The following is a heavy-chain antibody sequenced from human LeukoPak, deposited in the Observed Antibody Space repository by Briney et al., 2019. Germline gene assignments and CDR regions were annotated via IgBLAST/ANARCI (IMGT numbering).Heavy chain of an antibody. CDR1: GFTVSNNY. CDR2: IYSGGST. D-gene: IGHD6-13*01. V-gene: IGHV3-66*02. Sequence: GGSPRLSCAASGFTVSNNYMSWVRQAPGKGLEWVSVIYSGGSTYYADSVKGRLTISRDSSKNTLYLQMNSLRAEDTAVYYCARGHSSSWSFDYWGQGTLVTVSS. J-gene: IGHJ4*02. CDR3: ARGHSSSWSFDY.